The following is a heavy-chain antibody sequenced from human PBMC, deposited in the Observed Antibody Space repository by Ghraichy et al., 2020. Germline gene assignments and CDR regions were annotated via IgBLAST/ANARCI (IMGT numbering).Heavy chain of an antibody. Sequence: GESLNISCAASGFTFSTYGMYWVRQAPGKGLEWVAFISYDGSNKYYADSVKGRFTISRDNSRNTLYLQMNRLRAEDTAVYYCAKAAARRGQVGASTNYFDYWGQGTLVTVSS. V-gene: IGHV3-30*18. J-gene: IGHJ4*02. CDR3: AKAAARRGQVGASTNYFDY. CDR1: GFTFSTYG. CDR2: ISYDGSNK. D-gene: IGHD1-26*01.